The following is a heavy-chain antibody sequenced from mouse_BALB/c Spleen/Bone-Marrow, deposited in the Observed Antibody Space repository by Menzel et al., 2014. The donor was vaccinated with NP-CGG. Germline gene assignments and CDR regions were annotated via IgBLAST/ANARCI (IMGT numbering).Heavy chain of an antibody. Sequence: VQLQQSGPELVKPGASVKMSCKASGYTFTSYVMHWVKQKPGQGLEWIGYINPYNDGTKYNEKFRGKATLTSDESSSTAYMELSSLTSEDSAVYYCARGGNPYWYFDVWGAGTTVTVSS. CDR1: GYTFTSYV. D-gene: IGHD1-1*02. CDR2: INPYNDGT. CDR3: ARGGNPYWYFDV. J-gene: IGHJ1*01. V-gene: IGHV1-14*01.